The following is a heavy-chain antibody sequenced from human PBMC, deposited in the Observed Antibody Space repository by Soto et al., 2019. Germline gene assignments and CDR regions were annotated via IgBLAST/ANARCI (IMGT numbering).Heavy chain of an antibody. J-gene: IGHJ5*02. V-gene: IGHV5-10-1*04. Sequence: GESLKISCKGSGYSFAGYWITWVRQKPGKGLEWMGRIDPSDSQTYYSPSFRGQVIISADKSTSTAYLQWRSLKASDTAMYYCATRAEYYDFWSGYYGAWGQGTLVTVSS. CDR1: GYSFAGYW. CDR2: IDPSDSQT. CDR3: ATRAEYYDFWSGYYGA. D-gene: IGHD3-3*01.